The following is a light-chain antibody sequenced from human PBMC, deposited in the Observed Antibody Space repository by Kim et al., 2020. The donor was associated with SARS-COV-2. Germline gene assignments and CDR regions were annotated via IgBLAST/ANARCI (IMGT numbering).Light chain of an antibody. V-gene: IGLV1-44*01. CDR3: AAWDDSLTGYF. CDR1: ISNVGRNT. CDR2: NNF. J-gene: IGLJ1*01. Sequence: GQKVTITCSGGISNVGRNTVNWFQQLPGTAPKLLTYNNFQRASGVPARFSASKSGTSASLAISGLQSDDEADYHCAAWDDSLTGYFFGSGTKVTVL.